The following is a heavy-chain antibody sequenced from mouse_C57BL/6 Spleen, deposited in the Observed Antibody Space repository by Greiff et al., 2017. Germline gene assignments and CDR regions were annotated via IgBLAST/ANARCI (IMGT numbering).Heavy chain of an antibody. CDR2: INPNNGGT. D-gene: IGHD1-1*01. CDR3: ARSDYGIDY. J-gene: IGHJ2*01. V-gene: IGHV1-18*01. Sequence: EVQLQQSGPELVKPGASVKIPCKASGYTFTDYNMDWVKQSHGKSLEWIGDINPNNGGTIYTQKFKGKATLTVDKSSSTAYMELRSLTSEDTAVYYCARSDYGIDYWGQGTTLTVSS. CDR1: GYTFTDYN.